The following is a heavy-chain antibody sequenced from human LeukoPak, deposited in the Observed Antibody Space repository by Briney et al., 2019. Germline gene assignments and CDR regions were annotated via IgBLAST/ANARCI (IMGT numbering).Heavy chain of an antibody. V-gene: IGHV4-34*01. CDR3: ARGVRYYFDY. J-gene: IGHJ4*02. CDR1: GGSFSGYY. CDR2: INHSGST. Sequence: SETLSLTCAVYGGSFSGYYWSWIRQPPGKGLEWIGEINHSGSTNYNPSLKSRVTISVDTSKNQFSLKLSSVTAADTAVHYCARGVRYYFDYWGQGTLVTVSS.